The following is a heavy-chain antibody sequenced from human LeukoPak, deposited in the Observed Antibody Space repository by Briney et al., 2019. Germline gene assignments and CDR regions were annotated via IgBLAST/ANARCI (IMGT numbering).Heavy chain of an antibody. V-gene: IGHV4-59*01. Sequence: PSETLSLTCTVSGGSIRSYYWSWVRQPPGKGLEWIGYIYHSGSTNYNPSLKSRVNLSVDMAKNQISLKMSSVTAADTAVYYCARSDYHNSGSHTVFDAFDIWGQGTRVTVSS. CDR2: IYHSGST. J-gene: IGHJ3*02. CDR1: GGSIRSYY. D-gene: IGHD3-10*01. CDR3: ARSDYHNSGSHTVFDAFDI.